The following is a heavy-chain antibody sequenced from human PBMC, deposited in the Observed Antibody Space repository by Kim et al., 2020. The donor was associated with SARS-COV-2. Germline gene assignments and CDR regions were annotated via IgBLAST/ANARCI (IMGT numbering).Heavy chain of an antibody. V-gene: IGHV4-38-2*02. CDR2: IYHSGST. Sequence: SETLSLTCTVSGYSISSGYYWGWIRQPPGKGLEWIGSIYHSGSTYYNPSLKSRVTISVDTSKNQFSLKLSSVTAADTAVYYCARDRITMVRGVIIDYYY. J-gene: IGHJ6*01. CDR3: ARDRITMVRGVIIDYYY. D-gene: IGHD3-10*01. CDR1: GYSISSGYY.